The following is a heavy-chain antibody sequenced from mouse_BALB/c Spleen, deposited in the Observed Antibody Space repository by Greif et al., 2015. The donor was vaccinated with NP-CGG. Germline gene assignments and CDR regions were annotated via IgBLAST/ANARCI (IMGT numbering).Heavy chain of an antibody. Sequence: QVQLQQSGAELVKPGASVKLSCKASGYTFTSYYMYWVKQRPGQGLEWIGEINPSNGGTNFNEKFKSKATLTVDRSSSTAYMQLSSLTSEDSAVYYCTRKGYYGPRKDAMDYWGQGTSVTVSS. V-gene: IGHV1S81*02. CDR1: GYTFTSYY. J-gene: IGHJ4*01. CDR3: TRKGYYGPRKDAMDY. CDR2: INPSNGGT. D-gene: IGHD1-1*01.